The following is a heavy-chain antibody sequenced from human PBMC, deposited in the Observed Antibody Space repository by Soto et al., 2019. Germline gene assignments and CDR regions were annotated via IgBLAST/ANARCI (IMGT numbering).Heavy chain of an antibody. CDR3: ARKNYDFWSGYYRTGYYYYYMDV. Sequence: GASVKVSCKASGYPFTSYDMNWVRQATGQGLEWMGWMNPNSGNTGYAQKFQGRVTMTRNTSISTAYMELSSLRSEDTAVYYCARKNYDFWSGYYRTGYYYYYMDVWGKGTTVTVSS. D-gene: IGHD3-3*01. CDR2: MNPNSGNT. J-gene: IGHJ6*03. CDR1: GYPFTSYD. V-gene: IGHV1-8*01.